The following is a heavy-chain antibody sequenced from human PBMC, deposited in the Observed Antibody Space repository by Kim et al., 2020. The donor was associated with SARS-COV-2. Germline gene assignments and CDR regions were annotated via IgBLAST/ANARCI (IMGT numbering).Heavy chain of an antibody. Sequence: FTISRDNSKNTLYLQMNSLRAEDTAVYYCAKDLPKTLLWFGEPSPDFDYWGQGTLVTVSS. CDR3: AKDLPKTLLWFGEPSPDFDY. D-gene: IGHD3-10*01. V-gene: IGHV3-30*02. J-gene: IGHJ4*02.